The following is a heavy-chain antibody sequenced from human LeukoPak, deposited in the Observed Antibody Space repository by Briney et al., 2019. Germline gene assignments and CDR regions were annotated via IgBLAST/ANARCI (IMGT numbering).Heavy chain of an antibody. CDR3: AREKYDSSRYSGPDAFDI. CDR2: IWYDGSNK. J-gene: IGHJ3*02. D-gene: IGHD3-22*01. V-gene: IGHV3-33*08. Sequence: PGGSLRLSCAASGFTFSSYAMSWVRQAPGKGLEWVAVIWYDGSNKYYADSVKGRFTISRDNSKNTLYLQMNSLRAEDTAVYYCAREKYDSSRYSGPDAFDIWGQGTMVTVSS. CDR1: GFTFSSYA.